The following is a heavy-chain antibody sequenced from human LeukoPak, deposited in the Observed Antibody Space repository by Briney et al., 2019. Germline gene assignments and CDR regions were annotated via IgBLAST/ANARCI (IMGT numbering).Heavy chain of an antibody. CDR3: AKVVSGFHFDC. D-gene: IGHD1-26*01. CDR2: ITGSGATT. V-gene: IGHV3-23*01. Sequence: QPGGSLRLSCAASGFTFSTFGMSWVRRAPGKGPEWVSGITGSGATTYYADSVKGRFTISRDNSQNTLYLQMNTLRAEDTAVYYCAKVVSGFHFDCWGQGTLVTVS. CDR1: GFTFSTFG. J-gene: IGHJ4*02.